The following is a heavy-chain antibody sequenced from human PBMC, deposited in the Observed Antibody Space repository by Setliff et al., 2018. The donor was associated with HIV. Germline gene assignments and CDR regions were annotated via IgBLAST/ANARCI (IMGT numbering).Heavy chain of an antibody. CDR3: GRVPYKSAWFSGGHNPFDV. CDR1: GYTFISYG. D-gene: IGHD6-19*01. Sequence: ASVKVSCKASGYTFISYGINWVRQAPGQGLEWMAWITPYNGHTLFAQNFQDRVTVTTDTSTTTAYMDLRSLRPDGTAVYYCGRVPYKSAWFSGGHNPFDVWGQGTMVTVSS. CDR2: ITPYNGHT. V-gene: IGHV1-18*01. J-gene: IGHJ3*01.